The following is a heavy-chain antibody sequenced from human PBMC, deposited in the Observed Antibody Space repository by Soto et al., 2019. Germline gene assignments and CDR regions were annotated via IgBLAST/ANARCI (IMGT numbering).Heavy chain of an antibody. CDR1: GGSISDSEYY. V-gene: IGHV4-30-4*01. CDR2: IYNSGSN. Sequence: QVQLQESGPGLVKPSETLSVTCAVSGGSISDSEYYWSWIRQPPGKGPEWIGYIYNSGSNSYDPSLKSRVTISADTSKNQFSLRLSSVTAADTAVYYCARELSGYGYGPGEVYWGQGTMVTVSS. J-gene: IGHJ4*02. D-gene: IGHD6-25*01. CDR3: ARELSGYGYGPGEVY.